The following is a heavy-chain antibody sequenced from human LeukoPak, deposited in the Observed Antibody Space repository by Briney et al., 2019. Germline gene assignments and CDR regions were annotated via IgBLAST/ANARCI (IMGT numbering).Heavy chain of an antibody. CDR1: GGSFSGYY. CDR2: INHSGGT. J-gene: IGHJ5*02. D-gene: IGHD1-26*01. Sequence: SETLSLTCAVYGGSFSGYYWSWIRQPPGTGLEWIGEINHSGGTNCNPSLKSRVTLSIDLSKNQFSLKLTSVTAADTAVYFCARGQEATTGQLPDWFDPWGRGTLVTVSS. V-gene: IGHV4-34*01. CDR3: ARGQEATTGQLPDWFDP.